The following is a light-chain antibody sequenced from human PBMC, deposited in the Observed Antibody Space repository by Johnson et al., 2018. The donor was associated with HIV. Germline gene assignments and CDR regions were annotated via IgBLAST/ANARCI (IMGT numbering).Light chain of an antibody. CDR2: ENN. CDR1: NSDIGENY. CDR3: ATCDNSLRV. Sequence: QSVLTQSPSVSAAPGQKVTISCSGSNSDIGENYVSWYQQVTGTAPKLLIYENNKRPSGIPDRFSGSKSGTSATLGITGLQTGDEADYYCATCDNSLRVFGTGTKVTVL. V-gene: IGLV1-51*01. J-gene: IGLJ1*01.